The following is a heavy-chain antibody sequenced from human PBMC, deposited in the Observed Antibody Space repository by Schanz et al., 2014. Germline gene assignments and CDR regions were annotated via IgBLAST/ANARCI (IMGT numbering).Heavy chain of an antibody. V-gene: IGHV3-21*01. CDR3: ARDLLSKVRGGNAFDI. Sequence: EVKLVESGGGLVKPGGSLRLSCAVSGFMFANHTMNWVRQAPGKGLEWVSSISGTSRFIFYTDSVKGRFTISRDNAKNSLYLEMNSLRVEDTAVYYCARDLLSKVRGGNAFDIWGQGTKVTVSS. J-gene: IGHJ3*02. CDR1: GFMFANHT. CDR2: ISGTSRFI. D-gene: IGHD3-10*01.